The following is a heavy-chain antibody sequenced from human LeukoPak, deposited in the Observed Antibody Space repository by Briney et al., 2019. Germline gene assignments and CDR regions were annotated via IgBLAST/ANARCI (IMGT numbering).Heavy chain of an antibody. CDR1: GFTFSSYW. CDR3: ARDGHHSSSSYYYGMDV. CDR2: IHQDGSTQ. V-gene: IGHV3-7*01. J-gene: IGHJ6*02. D-gene: IGHD6-6*01. Sequence: GGSLRLSCAASGFTFSSYWMTWVRQAPGRGLEWVANIHQDGSTQFYVDSVKGRFTVSRDNARNLLYLQMNGLRAEDTAVYYCARDGHHSSSSYYYGMDVWGQGTTVTVSS.